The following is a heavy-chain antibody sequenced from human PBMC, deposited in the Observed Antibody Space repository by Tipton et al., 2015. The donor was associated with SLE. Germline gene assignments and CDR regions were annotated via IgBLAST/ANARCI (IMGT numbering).Heavy chain of an antibody. V-gene: IGHV4-61*08. D-gene: IGHD1-14*01. CDR1: GGSISSGDYY. Sequence: TLSLTCTVSGGSISSGDYYWSWVRQPPGKGLEWIGEIYHSGSTNYNPSLKSRVTISVDTSKNQFSLKLSSVTAADTAVYYCARGNHDDMDVWGKGTTVTVSS. J-gene: IGHJ6*03. CDR3: ARGNHDDMDV. CDR2: IYHSGST.